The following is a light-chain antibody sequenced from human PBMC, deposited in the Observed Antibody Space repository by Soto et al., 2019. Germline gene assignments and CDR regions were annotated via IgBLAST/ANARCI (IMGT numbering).Light chain of an antibody. J-gene: IGLJ2*01. Sequence: QPVLTQSPSASASLGASVKLTCTLSSGHSSYAISWHQQQPEKGPRYLMKLNSDGSHSKGDGIPDRFSGSSSGAERYLTISRLQSEEEADYYCQTWGTGIVVFGGGTKVTVL. CDR3: QTWGTGIVV. CDR1: SGHSSYA. CDR2: LNSDGSH. V-gene: IGLV4-69*01.